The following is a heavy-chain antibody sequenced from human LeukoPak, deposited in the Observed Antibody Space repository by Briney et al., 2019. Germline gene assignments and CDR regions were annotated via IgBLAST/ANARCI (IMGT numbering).Heavy chain of an antibody. CDR1: GGSISSGNW. CDR3: ARGRVVWNLILVKNWFDP. Sequence: HSETLSLTCAVSGGSISSGNWWSWVRQPPGKGLEWIGEIYHSGSTNYNPSLKSRVTISVDTSKNQFSLKLSSVTAADTAVYYCARGRVVWNLILVKNWFDPWGQGTLVTVSS. V-gene: IGHV4-4*02. D-gene: IGHD1-1*01. J-gene: IGHJ5*02. CDR2: IYHSGST.